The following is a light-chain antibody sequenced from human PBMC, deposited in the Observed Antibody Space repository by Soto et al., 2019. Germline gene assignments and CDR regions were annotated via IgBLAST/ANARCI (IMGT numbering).Light chain of an antibody. J-gene: IGKJ1*01. Sequence: EVVLTQSPDTLSLSPGDRATLSCRASQSITASYLAWYQQKPGRAPRLVIYGTITRATGVPDRFSGSGSGSDFTLTISRLEPEDFAVYYCQQYGSSARTFGPGTKVDIK. CDR2: GTI. CDR1: QSITASY. CDR3: QQYGSSART. V-gene: IGKV3-20*01.